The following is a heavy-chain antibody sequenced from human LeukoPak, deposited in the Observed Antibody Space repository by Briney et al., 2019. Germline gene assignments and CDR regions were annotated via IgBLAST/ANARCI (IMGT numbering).Heavy chain of an antibody. D-gene: IGHD2-15*01. V-gene: IGHV1-2*02. Sequence: ASVKVSCKASGYTFTGYYLFWVRQAPGQGLEWMGWINPNSGETDYAQKFRGRVTMTRDTSISTAYMELNRLRSDDTAVYYCARAGTYCSGSSCTPGYFDYWGQGTLVTVSS. J-gene: IGHJ4*02. CDR3: ARAGTYCSGSSCTPGYFDY. CDR1: GYTFTGYY. CDR2: INPNSGET.